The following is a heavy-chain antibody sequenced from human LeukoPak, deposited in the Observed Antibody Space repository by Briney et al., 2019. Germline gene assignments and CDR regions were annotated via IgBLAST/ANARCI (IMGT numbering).Heavy chain of an antibody. J-gene: IGHJ4*01. CDR2: IYTSGST. V-gene: IGHV4-4*07. CDR3: ARNLYCSTTSCYDFDE. CDR1: GGSISSYY. Sequence: SETLSLTCTVSGGSISSYYWSWIRQPAGKGLEWIGRIYTSGSTNYNPSLKSRVTMSVDTSKNQFSLKLSSVTAADTAVYYCARNLYCSTTSCYDFDEWGQEPWSPSPQ. D-gene: IGHD2-2*01.